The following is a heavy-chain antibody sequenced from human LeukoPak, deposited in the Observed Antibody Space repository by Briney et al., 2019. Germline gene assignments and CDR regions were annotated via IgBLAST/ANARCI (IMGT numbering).Heavy chain of an antibody. V-gene: IGHV3-23*01. CDR1: GFTFSDYA. J-gene: IGHJ4*02. CDR2: TRGSVSTT. Sequence: GGSLRLSCAASGFTFSDYAMSWVRQAPGKGLEWVSTTRGSVSTTYYADSVKGRFTISRDKSTNTLYLQINTLRAEDTAIYCCARQGSGYDSSGYRDYWGQGTLVTVSS. D-gene: IGHD3-22*01. CDR3: ARQGSGYDSSGYRDY.